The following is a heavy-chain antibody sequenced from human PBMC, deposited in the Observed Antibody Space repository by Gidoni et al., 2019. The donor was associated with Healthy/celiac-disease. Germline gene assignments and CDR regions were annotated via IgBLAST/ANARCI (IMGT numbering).Heavy chain of an antibody. CDR2: IYYSGST. D-gene: IGHD3-3*01. Sequence: QLQLQESCPGLVKPSETLSLTCTVSGGSISIISYYWGWIRQPPGKGLEWIGSIYYSGSTYYNPSLKSRVTISVDTSKNQFSLKLSSVTAADTAVYYCAREGITIFGVVPENWFDPWGQGTLVTVSS. CDR3: AREGITIFGVVPENWFDP. V-gene: IGHV4-39*02. CDR1: GGSISIISYY. J-gene: IGHJ5*02.